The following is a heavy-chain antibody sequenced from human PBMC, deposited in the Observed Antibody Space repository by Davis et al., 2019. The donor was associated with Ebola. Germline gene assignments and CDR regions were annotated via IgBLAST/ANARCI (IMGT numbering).Heavy chain of an antibody. Sequence: ASVKVSCKASGYTFTSYGISWVRQAPGQGFEWMGWINVYNGNTNYAQKFQGRVSMTTDTSTNTAYMELRSLRSGDTAVYYCARLMGYLWFDPWGQGTLVTVSS. CDR3: ARLMGYLWFDP. D-gene: IGHD5-18*01. CDR2: INVYNGNT. V-gene: IGHV1-18*04. CDR1: GYTFTSYG. J-gene: IGHJ5*02.